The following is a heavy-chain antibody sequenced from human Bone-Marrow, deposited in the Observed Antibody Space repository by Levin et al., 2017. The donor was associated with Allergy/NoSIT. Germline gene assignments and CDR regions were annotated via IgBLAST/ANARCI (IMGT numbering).Heavy chain of an antibody. CDR2: IKQDATET. J-gene: IGHJ4*02. CDR1: GFVFRTYW. CDR3: ATNRTAGGW. V-gene: IGHV3-7*01. D-gene: IGHD1-1*01. Sequence: GGSLRLSCGASGFVFRTYWMNWVRQAPGKGLEWVANIKQDATETYYVDSVKGRFTISRDNAKNSVYLQMNSLKVEDTAIYYCATNRTAGGWWGQGTLVTVSS.